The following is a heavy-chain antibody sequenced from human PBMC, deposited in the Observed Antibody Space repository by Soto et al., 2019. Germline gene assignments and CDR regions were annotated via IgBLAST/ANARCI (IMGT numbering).Heavy chain of an antibody. D-gene: IGHD3-16*01. J-gene: IGHJ6*02. CDR1: GFTFRSYG. Sequence: VQLVASGGGVVQPGGSLRLSCAASGFTFRSYGMHWVRQAPGKGLEWVAVIWYDGTNRYYADSVKGRFTISRDISKDTLFLQMNSLRAEDTAVYYCARDLEELDVWGQGTTVTVSS. CDR2: IWYDGTNR. V-gene: IGHV3-33*01. CDR3: ARDLEELDV.